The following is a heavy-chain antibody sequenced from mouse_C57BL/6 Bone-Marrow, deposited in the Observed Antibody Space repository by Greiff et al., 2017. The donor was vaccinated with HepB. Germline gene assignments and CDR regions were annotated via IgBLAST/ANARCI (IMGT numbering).Heavy chain of an antibody. D-gene: IGHD3-1*01. CDR1: GFTFSSYA. CDR2: ICDGGSYT. V-gene: IGHV5-4*03. J-gene: IGHJ3*01. CDR3: ARGLRLAWFAY. Sequence: EVKLVESGGGLVKPGGSLKLSCAASGFTFSSYAMSWVRQTPEKRLEWVATICDGGSYTYYPDNVKGRFTISRDNAKNNLYLQMSHLKSEDTAMYFCARGLRLAWFAYWVQGTLVTVSA.